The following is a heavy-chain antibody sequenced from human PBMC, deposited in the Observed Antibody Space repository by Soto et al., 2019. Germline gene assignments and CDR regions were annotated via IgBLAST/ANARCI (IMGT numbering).Heavy chain of an antibody. D-gene: IGHD2-2*01. J-gene: IGHJ6*02. V-gene: IGHV4-34*01. CDR2: INHSGST. Sequence: PSETLSLTCAVYGGSFNDYYSTWIRQSPGKGLEWIGEINHSGSTNYNPSLKSRVTISIDTSRNEFSLNLSSVTAADTAVYYCARRSSYYYYFAMDVWGQGTTVTVSS. CDR1: GGSFNDYY. CDR3: ARRSSYYYYFAMDV.